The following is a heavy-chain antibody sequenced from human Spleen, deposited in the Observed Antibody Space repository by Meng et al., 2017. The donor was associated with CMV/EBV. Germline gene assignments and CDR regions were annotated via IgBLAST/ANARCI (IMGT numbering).Heavy chain of an antibody. D-gene: IGHD3-3*01. V-gene: IGHV3-30-3*01. CDR1: GFTFSSYA. Sequence: GESLKISCAASGFTFSSYAMHWVRQAPGKGLEWVAVISYDGSNKYYADSVKGRFTISRDNSQNTLYLQMNSLRAEDTSVYYCVKGAYYDFWTGYFTSNDWGQGTLVTVSS. J-gene: IGHJ4*02. CDR3: VKGAYYDFWTGYFTSND. CDR2: ISYDGSNK.